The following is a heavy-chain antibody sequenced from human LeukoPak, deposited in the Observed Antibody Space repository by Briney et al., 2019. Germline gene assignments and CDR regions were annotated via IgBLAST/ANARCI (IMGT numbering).Heavy chain of an antibody. Sequence: GGSLRLSCAASGFTFDDYGMSWVRQAPGKGLQWVSGINWNGGSTGYADSVKGRFTISRDNAKNSLYLQMNSLRAEDTALYYCARAGGGYQLLLNAFDIWGQGTMVTVSS. CDR2: INWNGGST. D-gene: IGHD2-2*01. V-gene: IGHV3-20*04. CDR1: GFTFDDYG. CDR3: ARAGGGYQLLLNAFDI. J-gene: IGHJ3*02.